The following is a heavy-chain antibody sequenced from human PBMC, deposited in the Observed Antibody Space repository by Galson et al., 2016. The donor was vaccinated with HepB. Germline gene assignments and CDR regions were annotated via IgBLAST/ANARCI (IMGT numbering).Heavy chain of an antibody. J-gene: IGHJ4*02. V-gene: IGHV3-33*01. CDR3: ARAHTIMLNYFDY. D-gene: IGHD3-16*01. Sequence: SLRLSCAASGLTFSRDGMHRVRQPPGKGLEWVAVIWSDGNTKFYADSVKGRFTISRDNSKNTLFLQMNSLRAEDTAVYYCARAHTIMLNYFDYWGQGTLVTVSS. CDR2: IWSDGNTK. CDR1: GLTFSRDG.